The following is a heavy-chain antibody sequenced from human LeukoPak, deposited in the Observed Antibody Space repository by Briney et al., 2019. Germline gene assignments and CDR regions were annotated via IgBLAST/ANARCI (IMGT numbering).Heavy chain of an antibody. D-gene: IGHD4-17*01. CDR2: IYYRGST. J-gene: IGHJ4*02. CDR3: ARGGDYGDLRYFDY. V-gene: IGHV4-59*01. Sequence: SETLSLTCTVSGGSINNYYWSWIRRPPGKGLEWIGYIYYRGSTNYNPSLKSRVTFSVDTSKNQFSLKLNSVTAADTAVYYCARGGDYGDLRYFDYWGQGTLVTVSS. CDR1: GGSINNYY.